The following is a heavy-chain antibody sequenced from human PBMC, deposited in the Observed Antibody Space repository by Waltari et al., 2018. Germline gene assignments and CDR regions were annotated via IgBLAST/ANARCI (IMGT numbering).Heavy chain of an antibody. J-gene: IGHJ3*02. D-gene: IGHD2-15*01. V-gene: IGHV4-38-2*01. Sequence: QVQLQESGPGLVKPSETLSLTCAVSGYSISSGYYWGWIRQPPGKGLEWIGSIYHSGSTYYNPSLKSRVTISVDTSKNQFPLKLSSVTAADTAVYYCARPDYCSGGSCPHGAFDIWGQGTMVTVSS. CDR3: ARPDYCSGGSCPHGAFDI. CDR1: GYSISSGYY. CDR2: IYHSGST.